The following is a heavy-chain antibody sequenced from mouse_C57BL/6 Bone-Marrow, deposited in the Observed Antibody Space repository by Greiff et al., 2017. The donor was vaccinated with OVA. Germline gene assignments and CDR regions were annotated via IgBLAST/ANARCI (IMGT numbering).Heavy chain of an antibody. CDR1: GYTFTDYN. J-gene: IGHJ1*03. V-gene: IGHV1-22*01. Sequence: EVKLMESGPELVKPGASVKMSCKASGYTFTDYNMHWVKQSHGKSLEWIGYINPNNGGTSYNQKFKGKATLTVNESSSTAYMELRSLTSEDSAVYYCARHYDYDEGWYFDVWGTGTTVTVSS. D-gene: IGHD2-4*01. CDR3: ARHYDYDEGWYFDV. CDR2: INPNNGGT.